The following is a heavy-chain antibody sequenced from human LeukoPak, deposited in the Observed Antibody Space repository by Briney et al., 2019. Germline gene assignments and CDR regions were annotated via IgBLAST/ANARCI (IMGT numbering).Heavy chain of an antibody. Sequence: SETLSLTCTVSGGSISAYYWSWLRQPAGKGLEWIGRIYISGSANYNPSLKSRVTMSVGPSMNQFSLNLRSVTAADTAVYYCARGDYSHFDYWGQGTLVTVSS. CDR1: GGSISAYY. D-gene: IGHD4-11*01. V-gene: IGHV4-4*07. CDR3: ARGDYSHFDY. J-gene: IGHJ4*02. CDR2: IYISGSA.